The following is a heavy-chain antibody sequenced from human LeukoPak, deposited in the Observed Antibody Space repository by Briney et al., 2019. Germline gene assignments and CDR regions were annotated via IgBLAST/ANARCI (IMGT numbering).Heavy chain of an antibody. CDR1: GFTVSSNY. J-gene: IGHJ4*02. CDR3: ARGTTVTTFDY. Sequence: PGGSLRLSCAASGFTVSSNYMSWVRQAPGKGLEWVSVVYSGGTTYYADSVKGRFTISRDNSKNTLYLQMSSLRAEDTAVYYCARGTTVTTFDYWGQGTLVTVSS. V-gene: IGHV3-66*01. CDR2: VYSGGTT. D-gene: IGHD4-4*01.